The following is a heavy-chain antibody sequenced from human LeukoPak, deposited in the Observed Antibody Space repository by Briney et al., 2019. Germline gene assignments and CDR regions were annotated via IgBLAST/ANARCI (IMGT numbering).Heavy chain of an antibody. CDR1: GGSISSGSYY. V-gene: IGHV4-61*02. CDR3: ARLPVSSSWSHDAFDI. D-gene: IGHD6-13*01. J-gene: IGHJ3*02. CDR2: IYTSGST. Sequence: SETLSLTCTVSGGSISSGSYYWSWIRQPAGKGLEWIGRIYTSGSTNYNPSLKSRVTISVDTSKNQFSLKLSSVTAADTAVYYCARLPVSSSWSHDAFDIWGQGTMVTVSS.